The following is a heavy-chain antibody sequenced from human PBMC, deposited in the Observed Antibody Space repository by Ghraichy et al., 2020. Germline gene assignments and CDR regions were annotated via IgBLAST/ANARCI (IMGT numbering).Heavy chain of an antibody. D-gene: IGHD2-2*01. V-gene: IGHV4-39*07. CDR2: FYYSGSA. Sequence: SETLSLTCTVSGGSISSTTYYWDWIRQPPGKGLEWIGSFYYSGSAFYNPSLRSRVTISVDTSKNQFSLKLSSVTAADTAVYYCATSSPPDIVIVPTAQWGWFDPWGQGTLVTVSS. J-gene: IGHJ5*02. CDR1: GGSISSTTYY. CDR3: ATSSPPDIVIVPTAQWGWFDP.